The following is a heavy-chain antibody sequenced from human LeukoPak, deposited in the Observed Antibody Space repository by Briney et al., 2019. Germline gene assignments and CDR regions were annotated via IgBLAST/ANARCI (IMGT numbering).Heavy chain of an antibody. D-gene: IGHD2-21*02. CDR1: GYTFTSYG. CDR2: IGAYNGNT. J-gene: IGHJ4*02. V-gene: IGHV1-18*01. Sequence: ASVKVSCKASGYTFTSYGISWVRQTPGQGLEWMGWIGAYNGNTNYAQKLQGRVTMTTDTSTSTAYMELRSLRSDDTAVYYCAREGCGGDCYSPMTVDYWGQGTLVTVSS. CDR3: AREGCGGDCYSPMTVDY.